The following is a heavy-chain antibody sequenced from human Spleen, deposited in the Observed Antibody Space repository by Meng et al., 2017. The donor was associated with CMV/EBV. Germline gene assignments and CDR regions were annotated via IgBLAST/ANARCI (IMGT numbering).Heavy chain of an antibody. J-gene: IGHJ4*02. CDR1: GRSIRSNSW. CDR2: IYHRGNT. Sequence: TCACSGRSIRSNSWWTWVRQPPGKGLEWIGEIYHRGNTNYNPSLESRVTISLDKSKNQFSLKLTSVTAADTAIYYCARDPGGEAPLDYWGQGTLVTVS. D-gene: IGHD1-14*01. CDR3: ARDPGGEAPLDY. V-gene: IGHV4-4*02.